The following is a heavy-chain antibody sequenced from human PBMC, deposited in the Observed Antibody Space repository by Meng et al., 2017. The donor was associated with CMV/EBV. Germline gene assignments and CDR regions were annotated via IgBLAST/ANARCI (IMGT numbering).Heavy chain of an antibody. Sequence: GESLKISCKGSGYSFTSYWIGWVRQIPGKGLEWMGIIYPGDSDTRYSPSFQGQVTISADKSISTAYLQWSSLKASDTAMYYCATAPIEMATNGGFFDYWGQGTLVTVSS. D-gene: IGHD5-24*01. V-gene: IGHV5-51*01. CDR3: ATAPIEMATNGGFFDY. J-gene: IGHJ4*02. CDR2: IYPGDSDT. CDR1: GYSFTSYW.